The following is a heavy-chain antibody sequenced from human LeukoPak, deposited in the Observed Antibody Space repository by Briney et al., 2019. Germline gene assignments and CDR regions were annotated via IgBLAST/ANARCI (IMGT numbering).Heavy chain of an antibody. D-gene: IGHD5-18*01. CDR2: IKEDGSEK. V-gene: IGHV3-7*01. CDR3: ARDLSGVAGYTYGRGIDY. Sequence: GGSLRLSCAASGFTFSNYWMSWVRQAPGKGLEWVANIKEDGSEKFHVGSLRGRFTISRDNAKNSLYLQMNSLRAEDTAVYYCARDLSGVAGYTYGRGIDYWGQGTLVTVSS. CDR1: GFTFSNYW. J-gene: IGHJ4*02.